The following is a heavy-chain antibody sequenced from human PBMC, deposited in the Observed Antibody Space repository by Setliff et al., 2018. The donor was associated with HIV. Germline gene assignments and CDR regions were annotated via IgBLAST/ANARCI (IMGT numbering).Heavy chain of an antibody. CDR1: GYTFTNYY. CDR3: ARSAHDSETGY. CDR2: IYPGGARR. Sequence: ASVKVSCKASGYTFTNYYMHWVRQAPGKGLEWMGIIYPGGARRSYAQKFQGRVTMTWETSTSTVYMELSSLRSEDTAFYYCARSAHDSETGYWGQGTLVTVSS. J-gene: IGHJ4*02. V-gene: IGHV1-46*01. D-gene: IGHD5-12*01.